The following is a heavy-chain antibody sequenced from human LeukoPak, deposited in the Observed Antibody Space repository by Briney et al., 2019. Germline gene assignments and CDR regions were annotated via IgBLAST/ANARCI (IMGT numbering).Heavy chain of an antibody. CDR3: VIGGTYGSGS. J-gene: IGHJ4*02. V-gene: IGHV3-74*01. CDR2: INNDGSST. Sequence: GGSLRLSCAASGFTFANTWMHWVRQVPGKGPVWVSLINNDGSSTNYADSVKGRFTISRDNAKNTLYLQMNSLRAEDTAVYYCVIGGTYGSGSWGQGTLVTVSS. D-gene: IGHD3-10*01. CDR1: GFTFANTW.